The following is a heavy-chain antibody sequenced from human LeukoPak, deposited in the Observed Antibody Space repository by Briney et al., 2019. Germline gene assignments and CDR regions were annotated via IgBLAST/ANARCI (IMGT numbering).Heavy chain of an antibody. D-gene: IGHD6-19*01. V-gene: IGHV3-48*04. CDR2: ISSSSSTI. J-gene: IGHJ4*02. CDR1: GSTFSSYS. Sequence: GGSLRLSCAASGSTFSSYSMNWVRQAPGKGLEWVSYISSSSSTIYYADSVKGRFTIPRDNAKNSLYLQMNSLRAEDTAVYYCARDKSVAGLTPLGYWGQGTLVTVSS. CDR3: ARDKSVAGLTPLGY.